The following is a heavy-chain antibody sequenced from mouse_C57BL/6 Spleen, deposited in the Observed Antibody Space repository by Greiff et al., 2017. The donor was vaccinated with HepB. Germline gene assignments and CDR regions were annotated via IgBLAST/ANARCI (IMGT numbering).Heavy chain of an antibody. Sequence: EVKVEESGEGLVKPGGSLKLSCAASGFTFSSYAMSWVRQTPEKRLEWVAYISSGGDYIYYADTVKGRFTISRDNARNTLYLQMSSLKSEDTAMYYCTRGGRITTVVDWYFDVWGTGTTVTVSS. V-gene: IGHV5-9-1*02. J-gene: IGHJ1*03. CDR2: ISSGGDYI. CDR1: GFTFSSYA. CDR3: TRGGRITTVVDWYFDV. D-gene: IGHD1-1*01.